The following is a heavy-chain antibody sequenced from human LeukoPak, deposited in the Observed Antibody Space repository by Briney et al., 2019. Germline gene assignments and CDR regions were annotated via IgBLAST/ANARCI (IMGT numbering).Heavy chain of an antibody. CDR3: ARLYGSGTYPHYFDY. J-gene: IGHJ4*02. CDR2: IHHSGST. CDR1: GGSISSSGYY. Sequence: PSETLSLTCTVSGGSISSSGYYWTWIRQLPGKGLEWIGYIHHSGSTDYNPSLRSRVTISGDTSKNQFSLKLSSVTAADTAVYFCARLYGSGTYPHYFDYWGQGTLVTVSS. D-gene: IGHD3-10*01. V-gene: IGHV4-31*03.